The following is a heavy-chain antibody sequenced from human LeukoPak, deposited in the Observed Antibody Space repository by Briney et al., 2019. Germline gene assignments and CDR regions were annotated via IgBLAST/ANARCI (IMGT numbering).Heavy chain of an antibody. D-gene: IGHD1-26*01. J-gene: IGHJ4*02. Sequence: GGSLKLSCAASGFTFSGSAMHWVRQASGKGLEWVGRIRSKANSYATAYAASVKGRFTISRDDSKNTAYLQMNSLKTEDTAVYYCTRSGGRVGGDYWGQGTLVTVSS. CDR1: GFTFSGSA. CDR3: TRSGGRVGGDY. CDR2: IRSKANSYAT. V-gene: IGHV3-73*01.